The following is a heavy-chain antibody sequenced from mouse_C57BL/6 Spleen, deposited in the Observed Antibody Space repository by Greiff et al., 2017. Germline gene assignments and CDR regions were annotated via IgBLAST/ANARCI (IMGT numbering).Heavy chain of an antibody. J-gene: IGHJ1*03. CDR3: TAGGYFDV. CDR1: GFNIKDDY. V-gene: IGHV14-4*01. CDR2: LDPENGDT. Sequence: VQLKESGAELVRPGASVKLSCTASGFNIKDDYMHWVKQRPEQGLEWIGWLDPENGDTEYASKFQGKATITADTSSNTAYLQLSSLTSEDTAVYYCTAGGYFDVWGTGTTVTVSS.